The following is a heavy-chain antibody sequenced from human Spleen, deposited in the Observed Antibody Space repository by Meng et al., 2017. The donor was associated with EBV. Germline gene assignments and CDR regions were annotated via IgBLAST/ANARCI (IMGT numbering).Heavy chain of an antibody. CDR1: GDFISSSNW. V-gene: IGHV4-4*02. D-gene: IGHD6-6*01. CDR3: ARDRGAQYSGWFDP. J-gene: IGHJ5*02. Sequence: QVQRQESGPGLVKPSGTLSLTCAVSGDFISSSNWWSWVRQPPGKGLEWIGEIYHSGSTNYNPSLKSRVTISIDKSENQFSLKLTSVTAADTALYYCARDRGAQYSGWFDPWGPGTLVTVSS. CDR2: IYHSGST.